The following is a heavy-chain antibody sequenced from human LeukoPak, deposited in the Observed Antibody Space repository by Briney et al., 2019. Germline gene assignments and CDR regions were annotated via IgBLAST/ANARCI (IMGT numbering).Heavy chain of an antibody. J-gene: IGHJ5*02. D-gene: IGHD3-9*01. CDR3: ARALRYFDWLSTSAEYNWFDP. V-gene: IGHV3-48*01. CDR1: GFTFSSYS. Sequence: PGESLTLSCAASGFTFSSYSMNWVRQAPGKGLEWVSYISNSSSTIYYPHPVKGRITITHDHANNSLYLQMNSLRAEDTAVYYCARALRYFDWLSTSAEYNWFDPWGQRTLVTVSS. CDR2: ISNSSSTI.